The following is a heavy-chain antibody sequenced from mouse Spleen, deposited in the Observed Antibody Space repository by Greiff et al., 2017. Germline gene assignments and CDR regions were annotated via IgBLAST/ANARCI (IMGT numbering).Heavy chain of an antibody. V-gene: IGHV1-50*01. Sequence: QVQLQQPGAELVKPGASVKLSCKASGYTFTSYWMQWVKQRPGQGLEWIGEIDPSDSYTNYNQKFKGKATLTVDTSSSTAYMQLSSLTSEDSAVYYCARGDGYYKRFAYWGQGTLVTVSA. CDR1: GYTFTSYW. CDR3: ARGDGYYKRFAY. J-gene: IGHJ3*01. CDR2: IDPSDSYT. D-gene: IGHD2-3*01.